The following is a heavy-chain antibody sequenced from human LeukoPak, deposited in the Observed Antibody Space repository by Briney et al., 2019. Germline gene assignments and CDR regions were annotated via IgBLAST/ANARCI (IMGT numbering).Heavy chain of an antibody. CDR3: ARVKVDIVVVVAQIDY. CDR2: IYHSGST. J-gene: IGHJ4*02. D-gene: IGHD2-15*01. Sequence: SETLSLTCTVSGGSISSYYWGWIRQPPGKGLEWIGSIYHSGSTYYNPSLKSRVTISVDTSKNQFSLKLSSVTAADTAVYYCARVKVDIVVVVAQIDYWGQGTLVTVSP. CDR1: GGSISSYY. V-gene: IGHV4-38-2*02.